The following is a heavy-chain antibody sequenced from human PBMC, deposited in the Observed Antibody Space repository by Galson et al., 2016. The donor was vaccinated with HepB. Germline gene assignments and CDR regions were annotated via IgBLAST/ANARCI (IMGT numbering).Heavy chain of an antibody. Sequence: SVKVSCKVSGYTLIELSVHWVRQAPGKGLEWMGAFDPEDDEALHAQQFQGRVTMTADTSADTAYMELSSLRSEDTAVYYCAFDSGSYFGFDYWGQGTLVTVSS. CDR3: AFDSGSYFGFDY. CDR1: GYTLIELS. D-gene: IGHD1-26*01. V-gene: IGHV1-24*01. CDR2: FDPEDDEA. J-gene: IGHJ4*02.